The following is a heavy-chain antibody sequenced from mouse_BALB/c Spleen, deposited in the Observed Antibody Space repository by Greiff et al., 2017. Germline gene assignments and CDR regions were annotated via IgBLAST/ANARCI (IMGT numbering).Heavy chain of an antibody. CDR3: TMITTGYAMDY. D-gene: IGHD2-4*01. V-gene: IGHV3-2*02. Sequence: EVQLQQSGPGLVKPSQSLSLTCTVTGYSITSDYAWNWIRQFPGNKLEWMGYISYSGSTSYNPSLKSRISITRDTAKNQFFLQLNSVTTEDTATYYSTMITTGYAMDYWGQGTSVTVSA. J-gene: IGHJ4*01. CDR1: GYSITSDYA. CDR2: ISYSGST.